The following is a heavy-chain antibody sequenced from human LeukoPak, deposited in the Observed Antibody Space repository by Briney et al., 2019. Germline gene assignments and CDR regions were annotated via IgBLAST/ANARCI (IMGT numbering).Heavy chain of an antibody. CDR2: IDWNSGTV. V-gene: IGHV3-9*01. CDR1: GFTFDDYA. J-gene: IGHJ3*02. Sequence: GGSLRLSCVASGFTFDDYAMHWVRQAPGKGLEWVSGIDWNSGTVGYADSVKGRFTIARDNAKNSLSLQMNGLGVEDTALYYCAKDRNYRDLDSLDIWGQGTMVTVSS. CDR3: AKDRNYRDLDSLDI. D-gene: IGHD4-11*01.